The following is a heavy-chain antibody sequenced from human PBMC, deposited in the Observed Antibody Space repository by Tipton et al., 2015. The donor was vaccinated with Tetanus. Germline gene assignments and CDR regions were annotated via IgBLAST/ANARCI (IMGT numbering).Heavy chain of an antibody. CDR2: INPKGSTT. CDR1: GFAFDTYY. Sequence: QSGAEVKKPGASLKISCKASGFAFDTYYIHWVRQAPGQGLEWMGIINPKGSTTGYSQKFQGRFTMTRDTSTSTLFMELTSLTSDDTAVYFCARGFYYRDVWGQGTTVTVSS. J-gene: IGHJ6*03. CDR3: ARGFYYRDV. V-gene: IGHV1-46*02.